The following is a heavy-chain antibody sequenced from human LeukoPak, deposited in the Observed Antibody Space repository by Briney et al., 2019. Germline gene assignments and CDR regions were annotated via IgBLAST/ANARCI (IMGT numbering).Heavy chain of an antibody. CDR3: ARDNVGATTADAFDI. V-gene: IGHV3-23*01. Sequence: GGSLRLSCAASGFTFSSYAMSWVRQAPGKGLEWVSAISGSGGSTYYADSVKGRFTISRDNSKNTLYLQMNSLRAEDTAVYYCARDNVGATTADAFDIWGQGTMVTVSS. CDR1: GFTFSSYA. D-gene: IGHD1-26*01. J-gene: IGHJ3*02. CDR2: ISGSGGST.